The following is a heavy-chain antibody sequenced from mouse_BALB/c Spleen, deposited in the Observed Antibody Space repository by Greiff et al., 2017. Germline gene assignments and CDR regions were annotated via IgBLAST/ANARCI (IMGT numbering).Heavy chain of an antibody. Sequence: EVQLQESGGGLVKPGGSLKLSCAASGFTFSSYAMSWVRQTPEKRLEWVATISSGGSYTYYPDSVKGRFTISRDNAKNTLYLQMSSLRSEDTAMYYCARGSSSWYFDVWGAGTTVTVSS. CDR3: ARGSSSWYFDV. D-gene: IGHD1-1*01. V-gene: IGHV5-9-3*01. CDR1: GFTFSSYA. CDR2: ISSGGSYT. J-gene: IGHJ1*01.